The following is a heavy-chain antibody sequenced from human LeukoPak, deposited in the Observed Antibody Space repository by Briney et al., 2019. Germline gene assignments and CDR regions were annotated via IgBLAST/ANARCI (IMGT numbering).Heavy chain of an antibody. D-gene: IGHD3-22*01. J-gene: IGHJ4*02. CDR2: ISHSGRT. V-gene: IGHV4-34*01. CDR3: ARGPRTGDSGGYLNY. CDR1: GGSFSDHY. Sequence: SETLSLTCAVCGGSFSDHYWSWIRQPPGKGLEWIGEISHSGRTDYNSSLKSRVTMSVDTSKYLFSLNLTSMTAADTAVYYCARGPRTGDSGGYLNYWGQGTLVTVSS.